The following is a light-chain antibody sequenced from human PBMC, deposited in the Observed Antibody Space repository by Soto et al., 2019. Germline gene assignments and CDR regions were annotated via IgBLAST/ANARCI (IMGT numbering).Light chain of an antibody. V-gene: IGLV1-40*01. CDR1: TSNIGAAYD. CDR3: QSYDTSLSGSV. J-gene: IGLJ2*01. Sequence: QSVLTQPPSVSGGPGQRVTISCTGSTSNIGAAYDVQWYQQLPGTAPKLLIYGDTNRPSGVPDRFSGSKSGTSASLGITGLQAEDEADYYCQSYDTSLSGSVFGGGTKVTVL. CDR2: GDT.